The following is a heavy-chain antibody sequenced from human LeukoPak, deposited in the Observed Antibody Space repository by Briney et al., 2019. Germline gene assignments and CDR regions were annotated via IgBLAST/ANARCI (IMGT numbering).Heavy chain of an antibody. CDR1: GHTFTSYY. J-gene: IGHJ4*02. CDR3: ARDEPQDRNYYDSSGYSDY. D-gene: IGHD3-22*01. Sequence: ASVKVACKASGHTFTSYYMHWVRQAPGQGLEWMGIINPSGGSTSYAQKFQGRVTMTRDTSTSTVYMELSSLRSEDTAVYYCARDEPQDRNYYDSSGYSDYWGQGTLVTVSS. V-gene: IGHV1-46*01. CDR2: INPSGGST.